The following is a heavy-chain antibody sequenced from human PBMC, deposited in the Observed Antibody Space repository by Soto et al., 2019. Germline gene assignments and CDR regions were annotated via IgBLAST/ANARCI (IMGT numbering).Heavy chain of an antibody. CDR2: ISGSGGST. CDR3: AKHREGDNYYGSGSYFPGDYYFDY. Sequence: EVQLLESGGGLVQPGGSLRLSCAASGFTFSSYAMSWVRQAPGKGLEWVSAISGSGGSTYYADSVKGRFTISRDNSKNTLYLQMNSLRAEDTAVYYCAKHREGDNYYGSGSYFPGDYYFDYWGQGTLVTVSS. J-gene: IGHJ4*02. CDR1: GFTFSSYA. D-gene: IGHD3-10*01. V-gene: IGHV3-23*01.